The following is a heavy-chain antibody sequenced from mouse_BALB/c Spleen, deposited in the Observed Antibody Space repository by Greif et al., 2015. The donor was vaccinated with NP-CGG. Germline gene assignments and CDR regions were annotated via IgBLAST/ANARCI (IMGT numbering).Heavy chain of an antibody. D-gene: IGHD2-4*01. J-gene: IGHJ3*01. CDR2: IYPGDGDT. CDR3: ARTDYDWFAY. Sequence: QVQLQQSGAELVRPGSSVKISCKASGYAFSSYWMNWVKQRPGQGLEWIGQIYPGDGDTNYNGKFKGKATLTADKSSSTAYMQLSSLTSEDSAVYFCARTDYDWFAYWGQGTLVTVSA. CDR1: GYAFSSYW. V-gene: IGHV1-80*01.